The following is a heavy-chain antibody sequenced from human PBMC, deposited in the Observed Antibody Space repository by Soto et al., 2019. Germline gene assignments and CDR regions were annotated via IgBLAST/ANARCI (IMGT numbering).Heavy chain of an antibody. CDR1: GGSISSSSYY. Sequence: QLQLQESGPGLVKPSETLSLTCTVSGGSISSSSYYWGWIRQPPGKGLEWIGSIYYSGSTYYNPSLKSRVTISVDTSKNQFSLKLSSVTAADTAVYYCASVRYCSSTSCHWFDPWGQGTLVTVSS. D-gene: IGHD2-2*01. CDR3: ASVRYCSSTSCHWFDP. CDR2: IYYSGST. J-gene: IGHJ5*02. V-gene: IGHV4-39*01.